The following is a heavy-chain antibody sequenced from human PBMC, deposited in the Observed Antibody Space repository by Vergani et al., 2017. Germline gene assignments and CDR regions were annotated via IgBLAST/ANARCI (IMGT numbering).Heavy chain of an antibody. Sequence: QVQLVQSGAEVKKPGASVKVSCKASGYTFTGYYMHWVRQAPGQGLEWMGWINPNSGGTNYAQKFQGRFTMTRDTSISTAYMELSRLRSDDTAVYYCARVNPGITIFGVVNYYYYMDVWGKGP. CDR3: ARVNPGITIFGVVNYYYYMDV. J-gene: IGHJ6*03. CDR2: INPNSGGT. V-gene: IGHV1-2*02. D-gene: IGHD3-3*01. CDR1: GYTFTGYY.